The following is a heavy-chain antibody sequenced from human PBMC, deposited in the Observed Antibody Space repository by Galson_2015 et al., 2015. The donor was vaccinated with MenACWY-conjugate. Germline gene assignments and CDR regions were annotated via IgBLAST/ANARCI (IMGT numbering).Heavy chain of an antibody. V-gene: IGHV3-30*18. D-gene: IGHD6-6*01. J-gene: IGHJ6*02. Sequence: SLRLSCAASGFTFSSYGMHWVRQAPGKGLEWVAVISYDGSNKYYADSVKGRFTISRDNSKNTLYLQMNSLRAEDTAVYYCAKGGKYSSLSVVDVWGQGTTVTVSS. CDR2: ISYDGSNK. CDR1: GFTFSSYG. CDR3: AKGGKYSSLSVVDV.